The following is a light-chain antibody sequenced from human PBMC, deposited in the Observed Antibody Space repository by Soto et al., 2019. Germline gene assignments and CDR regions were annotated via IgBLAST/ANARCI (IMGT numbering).Light chain of an antibody. CDR3: QPHNNYPLT. CDR2: KGS. J-gene: IGKJ4*01. V-gene: IGKV1-5*03. CDR1: QSISSW. Sequence: DIQMTQSPSTLSASVGDRVTITCRASQSISSWLAWYQQRPGKAPKLLIHKGSSLQSGVPLRFSVSASGTEFTLTISSLQPDDFATDYCQPHNNYPLTFGGGTKVEI.